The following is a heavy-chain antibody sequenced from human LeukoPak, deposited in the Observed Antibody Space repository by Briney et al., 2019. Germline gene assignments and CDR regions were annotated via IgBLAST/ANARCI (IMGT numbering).Heavy chain of an antibody. CDR1: GYTFTSYG. V-gene: IGHV1-18*01. D-gene: IGHD3-10*01. CDR3: ARVLVYYYGSGSYYYDY. J-gene: IGHJ4*02. Sequence: GASVKVSCKASGYTFTSYGISWVRQAPGQGLEWMGWISAYNGNTNYAQKFQGRVTMTRDTSISTAYMELSRLRSDDTAVYYCARVLVYYYGSGSYYYDYWGQGTLVTVSS. CDR2: ISAYNGNT.